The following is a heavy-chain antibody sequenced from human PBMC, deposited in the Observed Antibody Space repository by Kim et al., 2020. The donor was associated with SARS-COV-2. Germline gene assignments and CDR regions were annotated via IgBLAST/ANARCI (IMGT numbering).Heavy chain of an antibody. CDR1: GYTFTSYA. CDR2: IKVGNGIT. V-gene: IGHV1-3*01. D-gene: IGHD6-19*01. J-gene: IGHJ4*02. Sequence: ASVKVSCKASGYTFTSYAIHWVRQAPVQRLEWMGWIKVGNGITKYSKKYKGRVTITRDKSANTACMELSSLSTEDTAVFYCARGVGGAVAADWGPGTLVT. CDR3: ARGVGGAVAAD.